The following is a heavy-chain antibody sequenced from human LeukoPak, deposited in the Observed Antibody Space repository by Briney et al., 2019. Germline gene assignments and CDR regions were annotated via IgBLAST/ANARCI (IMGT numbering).Heavy chain of an antibody. CDR1: GFPFSICG. Sequence: GRSLRLSCAPCGFPFSICGMHWAPQAPGKGLEWVAVIWYDGSKTYHADSEKRRFTIPRHNSKNTLYLQMNNLRAEDTAVYYCARSVLSPVLQDFDYWGGGTLVTVSS. CDR2: IWYDGSKT. D-gene: IGHD5-24*01. J-gene: IGHJ4*02. CDR3: ARSVLSPVLQDFDY. V-gene: IGHV3-33*01.